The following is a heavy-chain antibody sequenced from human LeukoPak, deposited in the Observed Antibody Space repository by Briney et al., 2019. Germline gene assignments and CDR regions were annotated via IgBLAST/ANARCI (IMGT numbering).Heavy chain of an antibody. J-gene: IGHJ4*02. CDR2: INPNSGGT. CDR1: GYTFTGYY. Sequence: ASVKVSCKASGYTFTGYYMHWVRQAPGQGLEWMGWINPNSGGTNYAQKFQGRVTMTRDTSISTAYMELSRLRSDDTAVYYCARDDFWSGYSFDCWGQGTLVTVSS. D-gene: IGHD3-3*01. V-gene: IGHV1-2*02. CDR3: ARDDFWSGYSFDC.